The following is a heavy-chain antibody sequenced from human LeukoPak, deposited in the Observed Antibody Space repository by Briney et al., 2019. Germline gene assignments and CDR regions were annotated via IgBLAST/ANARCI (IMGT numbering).Heavy chain of an antibody. D-gene: IGHD3-10*01. CDR3: ARAGGVAPDAFDI. CDR1: GGSISSYY. V-gene: IGHV4-59*01. CDR2: IYYSGST. Sequence: PSETLSLTCTVSGGSISSYYWSWIRQPPGKGPEWIGYIYYSGSTNYNPSLKSRVTISVDTSKNQFSLKLSSVTAADTAVYYCARAGGVAPDAFDIWGQGTMVTVSS. J-gene: IGHJ3*02.